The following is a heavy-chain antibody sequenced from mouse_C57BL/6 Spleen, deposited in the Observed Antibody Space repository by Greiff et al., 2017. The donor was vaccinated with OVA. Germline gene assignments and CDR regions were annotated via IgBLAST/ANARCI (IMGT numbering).Heavy chain of an antibody. CDR1: GFSLTSYG. V-gene: IGHV2-2*01. Sequence: VQLQESGPGLVQPSQSLSITCTVSGFSLTSYGVHWVRQSPGKGLEWLGVIWSGGSTDYNAAFISRLSISKDNSKSQVFFKMNSLQADDTAIYYCARNHLAYWGQGTLVTVSA. J-gene: IGHJ3*01. CDR2: IWSGGST. CDR3: ARNHLAY.